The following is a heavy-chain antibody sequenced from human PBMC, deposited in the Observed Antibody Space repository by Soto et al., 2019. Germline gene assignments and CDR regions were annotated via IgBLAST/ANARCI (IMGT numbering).Heavy chain of an antibody. D-gene: IGHD6-19*01. CDR2: ISYDGSNK. CDR3: ARGGSGWYWGAFDI. Sequence: HPGGSLRLSCAASGFTFSSYAMHWVRQAPGKGLEWVAVISYDGSNKYYADSVKGRFTISRDNSKNTLYLQMNSLRAEDTAVYYCARGGSGWYWGAFDIWGQGTMVTV. J-gene: IGHJ3*02. CDR1: GFTFSSYA. V-gene: IGHV3-30-3*01.